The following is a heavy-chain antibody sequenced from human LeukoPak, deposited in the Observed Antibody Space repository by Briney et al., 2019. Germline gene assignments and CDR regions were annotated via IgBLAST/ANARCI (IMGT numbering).Heavy chain of an antibody. D-gene: IGHD6-13*01. CDR2: INSDGSST. CDR1: GFTISSYW. CDR3: ARDAAAGLYYYYGMDV. J-gene: IGHJ6*02. V-gene: IGHV3-74*01. Sequence: PGGTLRLSCAASGFTISSYWMHWARQPPPKGQVLVSRINSDGSSTSYADSVKGRFTISRDNAKNTLYLQMNSLRAEDTAVYYCARDAAAGLYYYYGMDVWGQGTTVTVSS.